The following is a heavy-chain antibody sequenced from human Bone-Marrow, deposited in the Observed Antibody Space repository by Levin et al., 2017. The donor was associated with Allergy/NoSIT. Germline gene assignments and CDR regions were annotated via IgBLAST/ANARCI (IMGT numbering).Heavy chain of an antibody. CDR1: GFTFSSFG. CDR2: ISYDGSNK. J-gene: IGHJ3*01. V-gene: IGHV3-30*18. D-gene: IGHD3-10*01. CDR3: TKGAYYASGSYQPH. Sequence: SCTGAGFTFSSFGMHWVRQTPGKGLEWVAIISYDGSNKYYADSVKGRFTISRDNSKNTLYLEINRLSAEDTAVYYCTKGAYYASGSYQPHWGQGTMVTVSS.